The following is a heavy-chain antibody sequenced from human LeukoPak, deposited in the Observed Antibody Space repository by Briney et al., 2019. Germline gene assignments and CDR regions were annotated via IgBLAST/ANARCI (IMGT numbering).Heavy chain of an antibody. CDR1: GFTFTSAW. V-gene: IGHV3-7*01. D-gene: IGHD3-10*01. CDR2: MNEDGSGR. Sequence: PGGSLRLSCAASGFTFTSAWMSWLRQTPEKGLEWVAHMNEDGSGRFYVDSAKGRFTISRDDTQNSVYLQMNSLRVEDTAVYYCGAWFGESVPWGQGTLVTVSS. J-gene: IGHJ5*02. CDR3: GAWFGESVP.